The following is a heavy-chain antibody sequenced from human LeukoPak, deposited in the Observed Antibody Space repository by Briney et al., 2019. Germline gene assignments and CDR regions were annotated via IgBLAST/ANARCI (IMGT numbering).Heavy chain of an antibody. V-gene: IGHV4-34*01. CDR1: GGSFSGFY. CDR3: ARVGRINTMVRGVKRGNFDY. CDR2: VNHSGST. D-gene: IGHD3-10*01. J-gene: IGHJ4*02. Sequence: PSETLSLTCAVYGGSFSGFYWSWIRRPPGKGLEWLGEVNHSGSTNYNPSLKSRVTISVDTSKNQFSLKLSSVTAADTAVYYCARVGRINTMVRGVKRGNFDYWGQGTLVTVSS.